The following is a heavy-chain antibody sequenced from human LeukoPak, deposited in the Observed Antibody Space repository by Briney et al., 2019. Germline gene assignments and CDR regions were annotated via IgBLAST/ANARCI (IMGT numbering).Heavy chain of an antibody. J-gene: IGHJ6*02. CDR2: ISSSSSYI. D-gene: IGHD3-3*01. Sequence: GGSLRLSCAASGFTFSSYSMNWVRQAPGKGLEWVSSISSSSSYIYYADSVKGRFTISRDNAKNSLYLQMNSLRAEDTAVYYCARDFVESGYYYGMDVWGQGTTVTVSS. CDR3: ARDFVESGYYYGMDV. CDR1: GFTFSSYS. V-gene: IGHV3-21*01.